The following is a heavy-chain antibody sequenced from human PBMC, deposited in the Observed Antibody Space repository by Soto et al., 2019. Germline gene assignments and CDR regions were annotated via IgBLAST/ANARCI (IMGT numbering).Heavy chain of an antibody. CDR2: IYYTGST. Sequence: SETLSLTCTVSGGSISSYYWSWLRQPPGKELEWIGYIYYTGSTNYNPSLKSRITISLDTSKNQFSLTLSSVTAADTAVYYCAAYCTTTSCFRAFDIWGPGTMVTVSS. J-gene: IGHJ3*02. D-gene: IGHD2-2*01. CDR3: AAYCTTTSCFRAFDI. CDR1: GGSISSYY. V-gene: IGHV4-59*08.